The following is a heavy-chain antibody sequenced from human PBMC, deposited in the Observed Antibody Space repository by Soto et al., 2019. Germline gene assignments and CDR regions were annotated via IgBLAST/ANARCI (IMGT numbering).Heavy chain of an antibody. CDR2: INPNSGGT. D-gene: IGHD4-4*01. Sequence: QVQLVQSGAEVKKPGASVKVSCKASGYTFTGYYMHWVRQAPGQGLEWMGWINPNSGGTNYAQKFQGWVTMTRDTSISTAYMELSRLRSDDTAVYYCARGLNSNYDSGNRSYYFDYWGQGTLVTVSS. CDR1: GYTFTGYY. CDR3: ARGLNSNYDSGNRSYYFDY. J-gene: IGHJ4*02. V-gene: IGHV1-2*04.